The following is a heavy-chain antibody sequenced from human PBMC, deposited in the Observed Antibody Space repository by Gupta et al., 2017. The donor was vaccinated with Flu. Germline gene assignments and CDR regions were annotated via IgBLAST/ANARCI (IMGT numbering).Heavy chain of an antibody. D-gene: IGHD3-16*01. CDR3: TTVSFVRYDYALLDN. CDR2: IKSKSNGETT. J-gene: IGHJ4*02. Sequence: PGKGLEWIGRIKSKSNGETTDYAAPVKDRFTISRDDSKNTLYLQMNNLETEDTAVYYCTTVSFVRYDYALLDNWGQGTLVTVSS. V-gene: IGHV3-15*01.